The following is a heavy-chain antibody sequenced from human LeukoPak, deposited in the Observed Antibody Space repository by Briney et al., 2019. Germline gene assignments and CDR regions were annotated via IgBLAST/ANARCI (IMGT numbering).Heavy chain of an antibody. CDR3: ARAVGRIFDY. Sequence: SETLSLTCTVSGGSISSSSYYWGWIRQPPGKGLEWIGSIYYSGSTYYNPSLKSRVTISVDTSKNQFSLKLSSVTAADTAVYYCARAVGRIFDYWGQGTLVTVSS. CDR1: GGSISSSSYY. V-gene: IGHV4-39*01. J-gene: IGHJ4*02. CDR2: IYYSGST. D-gene: IGHD2-21*01.